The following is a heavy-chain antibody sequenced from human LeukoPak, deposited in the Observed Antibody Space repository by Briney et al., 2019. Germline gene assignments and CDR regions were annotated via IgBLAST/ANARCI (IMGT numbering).Heavy chain of an antibody. V-gene: IGHV3-66*01. CDR3: ATMVGELDN. D-gene: IGHD2-21*01. Sequence: GGSLRLSCTGCCFTVTTTYINWVRQAPGKGLEWVSVIYSGGSTYYADSVKGRFTIPRDNSKNTVYLQMNGLRVDDTAVYYCATMVGELDNWGPGTLVIVSS. CDR1: CFTVTTTY. CDR2: IYSGGST. J-gene: IGHJ4*02.